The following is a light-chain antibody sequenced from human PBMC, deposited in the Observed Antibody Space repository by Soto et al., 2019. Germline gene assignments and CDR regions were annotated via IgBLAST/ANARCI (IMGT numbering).Light chain of an antibody. CDR1: QSVSSSY. J-gene: IGKJ3*01. V-gene: IGKV3-20*01. CDR2: NTS. CDR3: QHYGGSFI. Sequence: EIVLTQSPVTLSLSPGERATLSCRASQSVSSSYLAWYQQKPGQAPRLLIYNTSTRATGIPDRFSGSGSGTDFTLSISGLEPEDFAVYYCQHYGGSFIFGPGTKVDIK.